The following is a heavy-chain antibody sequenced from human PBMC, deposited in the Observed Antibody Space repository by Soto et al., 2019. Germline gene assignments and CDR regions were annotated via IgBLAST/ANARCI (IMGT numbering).Heavy chain of an antibody. Sequence: QVQLQESGPGLVKPSQTLSLTCSVSGDSIRGGGHYWNWIRQFPGKGLEWIGYVYHSGSTHYNPSLRGRLTISIDTSKNQFSLRLIYVTAADTALYYCARDTGLAPTVWGYWGHGTQVTVSS. J-gene: IGHJ4*03. CDR2: VYHSGST. CDR3: ARDTGLAPTVWGY. CDR1: GDSIRGGGHY. D-gene: IGHD7-27*01. V-gene: IGHV4-31*03.